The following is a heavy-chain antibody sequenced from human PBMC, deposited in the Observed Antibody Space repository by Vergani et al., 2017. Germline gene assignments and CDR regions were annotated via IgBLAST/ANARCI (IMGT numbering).Heavy chain of an antibody. V-gene: IGHV1-2*02. Sequence: QVQLVQSGAEVKKPGASVKVSCKASGYTFTGYYMHWVRQAPGQGLEWMGWINPNSGGTNYAQKFQGRVTMTRDTSISPAYMELSRLRSDDTAVYYCARGGITMVRGFPVDYWGQGTLVTVSS. J-gene: IGHJ4*02. CDR1: GYTFTGYY. CDR2: INPNSGGT. CDR3: ARGGITMVRGFPVDY. D-gene: IGHD3-10*01.